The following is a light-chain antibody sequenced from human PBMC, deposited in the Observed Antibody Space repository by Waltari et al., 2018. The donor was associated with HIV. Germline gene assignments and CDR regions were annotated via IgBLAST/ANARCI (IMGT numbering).Light chain of an antibody. V-gene: IGLV1-51*01. CDR2: DNN. Sequence: QSVLTQPPSVSAAPGQKVTIPCSGTSPTIGTTSVSWYQQLPGTAPKLLIYDNNKRPSGIPDRFSGSKSGTSATLGITGLQTGDEADYYCGTWDSSLSAGVFGGGTKLTVL. CDR3: GTWDSSLSAGV. J-gene: IGLJ3*02. CDR1: SPTIGTTS.